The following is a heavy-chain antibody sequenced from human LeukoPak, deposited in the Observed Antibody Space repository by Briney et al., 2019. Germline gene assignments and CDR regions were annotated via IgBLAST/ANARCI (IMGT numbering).Heavy chain of an antibody. CDR3: ARRRVTVVRGVDITSYYFDY. CDR1: GFTFDDYG. D-gene: IGHD3-10*01. J-gene: IGHJ4*02. V-gene: IGHV3-20*04. Sequence: GGSLRLSCAASGFTFDDYGMSWVRQAPGKGLEWDYGINWNGGSTGFADSVKGRLTISRDNAKNSLYLQMNSLRVEDTALYYCARRRVTVVRGVDITSYYFDYWGQGTLVTVSS. CDR2: INWNGGST.